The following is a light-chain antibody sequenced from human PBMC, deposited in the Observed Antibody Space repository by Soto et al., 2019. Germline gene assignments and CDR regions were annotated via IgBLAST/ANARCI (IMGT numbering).Light chain of an antibody. CDR1: SSDVGGYNY. Sequence: QSAPTQPASVSGSPGQSITISCTGTSSDVGGYNYVSWYQQHPGKAPKIMIYDVTNRPSGVSNRFSGSKSGNTASLTISGLQAEDEADYYFISYTSSSTVVFGGGTQLTVL. CDR3: ISYTSSSTVV. V-gene: IGLV2-14*03. J-gene: IGLJ2*01. CDR2: DVT.